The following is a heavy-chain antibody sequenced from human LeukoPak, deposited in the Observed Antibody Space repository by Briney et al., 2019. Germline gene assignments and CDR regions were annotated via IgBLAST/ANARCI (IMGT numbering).Heavy chain of an antibody. V-gene: IGHV4-39*01. D-gene: IGHD3-3*01. CDR3: ARGKSGFFDY. J-gene: IGHJ4*02. CDR1: GGSISSSSYY. Sequence: SETLSLTCSVSGGSISSSSYYWGWIRQPPGKGLEWIGSIYYSGSTYYNPSLKSRVTISVDTSKNQFSQKLSSVTAADTAVYYCARGKSGFFDYWGQGTLVTVSS. CDR2: IYYSGST.